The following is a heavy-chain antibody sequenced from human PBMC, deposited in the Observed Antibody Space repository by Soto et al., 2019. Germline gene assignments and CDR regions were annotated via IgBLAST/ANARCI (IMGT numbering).Heavy chain of an antibody. V-gene: IGHV1-18*01. CDR1: GYTFTSYG. D-gene: IGHD5-18*01. CDR3: ASSLLVGYGLEGESD. Sequence: QVQLVQSGAEVKKPGASVKVSCKASGYTFTSYGISWVRQAPGQGLEWMGWISAYNGNTNYAQKLQDRVTMTTDTATSTAYMELRSLRSDDTAVYYCASSLLVGYGLEGESDWGQGTLVTVSS. J-gene: IGHJ4*02. CDR2: ISAYNGNT.